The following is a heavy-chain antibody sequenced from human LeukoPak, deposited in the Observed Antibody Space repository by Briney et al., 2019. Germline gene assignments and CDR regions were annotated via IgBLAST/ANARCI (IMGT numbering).Heavy chain of an antibody. CDR3: AREDYYGTNFDY. V-gene: IGHV4-39*07. CDR1: VGSISSSSYY. CDR2: IYYSGST. J-gene: IGHJ4*02. Sequence: SETLSLTCTVSVGSISSSSYYWGWIRQPPGKGLEWIGSIYYSGSTYYNPSLKSRVTISVDTSKNQFSLKLSSVTAADTAVYYCAREDYYGTNFDYWGQGTLVTVSS. D-gene: IGHD3-10*01.